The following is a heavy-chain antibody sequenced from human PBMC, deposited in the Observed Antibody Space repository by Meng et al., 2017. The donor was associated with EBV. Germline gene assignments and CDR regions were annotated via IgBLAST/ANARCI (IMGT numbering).Heavy chain of an antibody. Sequence: QGLLVESVAGVKNPGASVKVSCKASGYAFTSYILHWVRQAPGQRLEWMGWINVGVGYTKYSQKFQGRVTISSDTSATTGYMELSSLRSEDTAVYYCVRGPPVGVPGPGDYWGQGTLVTVSS. D-gene: IGHD2-21*01. V-gene: IGHV1-3*01. CDR3: VRGPPVGVPGPGDY. CDR2: INVGVGYT. CDR1: GYAFTSYI. J-gene: IGHJ4*02.